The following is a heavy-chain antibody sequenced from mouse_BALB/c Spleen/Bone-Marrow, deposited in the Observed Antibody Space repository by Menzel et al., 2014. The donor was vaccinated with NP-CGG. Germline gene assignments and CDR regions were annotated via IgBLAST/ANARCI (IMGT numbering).Heavy chain of an antibody. Sequence: VQLQQPGAELVKPGASVKLSCTASGFNIKDTYMHWVKQRPEQGLVWIGRIDPANGNTKYDPKFQGKATITADTSSNTAYLQLSSLTSEDTAVYYGARWEYYAMDYWGQGTSVTVSS. J-gene: IGHJ4*01. CDR3: ARWEYYAMDY. D-gene: IGHD4-1*01. CDR1: GFNIKDTY. V-gene: IGHV14-3*02. CDR2: IDPANGNT.